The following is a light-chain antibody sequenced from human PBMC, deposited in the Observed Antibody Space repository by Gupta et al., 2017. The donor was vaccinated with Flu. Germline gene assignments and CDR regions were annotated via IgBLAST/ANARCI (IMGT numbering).Light chain of an antibody. J-gene: IGLJ1*01. CDR2: DVS. Sequence: QSALTQPASVSGSPGQSITISCTGTSSDVGAYNYVSWYQQHPGKAPKLMIYDVSNRPSGVADRFSGAKSGSTASLTISGLQAEDEADYYCCSPTSGSNLHVFGTGTKVTVL. V-gene: IGLV2-14*03. CDR1: SSDVGAYNY. CDR3: CSPTSGSNLHV.